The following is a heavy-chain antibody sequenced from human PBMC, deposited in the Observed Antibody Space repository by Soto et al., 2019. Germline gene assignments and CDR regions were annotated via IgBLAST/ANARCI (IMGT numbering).Heavy chain of an antibody. V-gene: IGHV3-30*18. CDR3: AKDREVAAYYFDY. CDR1: GFTFSSYG. Sequence: GGSLRLSCAASGFTFSSYGMHWVRQAPGKGLEWVAVISYDGSKKYYADSVKGRFTISRDNSKNTLYLQMNSLRAEDTAVYYCAKDREVAAYYFDYWGQGTLVTVSS. J-gene: IGHJ4*02. CDR2: ISYDGSKK. D-gene: IGHD2-15*01.